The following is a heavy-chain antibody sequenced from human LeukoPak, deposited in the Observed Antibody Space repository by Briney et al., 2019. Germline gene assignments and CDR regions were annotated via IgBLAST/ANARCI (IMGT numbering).Heavy chain of an antibody. V-gene: IGHV4-38-2*02. J-gene: IGHJ6*03. CDR2: IYHSGST. CDR1: GYSISSGYY. Sequence: SETLSLTCTVSGYSISSGYYWGWIRQPPGKGLEWIGSIYHSGSTYYNPSLKSRVTISVDTSKNQFSLKLSSVTAADTAVYYCARGAYSSGWGILGWGYYYYYMDVWGKGTTVTVSS. D-gene: IGHD6-19*01. CDR3: ARGAYSSGWGILGWGYYYYYMDV.